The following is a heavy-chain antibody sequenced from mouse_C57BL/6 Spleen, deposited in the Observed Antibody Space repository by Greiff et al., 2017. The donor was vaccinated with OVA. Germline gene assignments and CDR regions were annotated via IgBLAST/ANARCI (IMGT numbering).Heavy chain of an antibody. D-gene: IGHD1-1*02. Sequence: EVQLVESGGGLVKPGGSLKLSCAASGFTFSSYAMSWVRQTPEKRLEWVATISDGGSYTYYPDNVKGRFTISRDNAKNNLYLQMSHLKSEDTAMYYCARDLGGNYFDDWGQGTTLTVSS. V-gene: IGHV5-4*01. CDR1: GFTFSSYA. J-gene: IGHJ2*01. CDR3: ARDLGGNYFDD. CDR2: ISDGGSYT.